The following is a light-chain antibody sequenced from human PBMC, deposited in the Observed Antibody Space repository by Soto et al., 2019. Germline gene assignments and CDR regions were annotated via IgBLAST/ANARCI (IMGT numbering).Light chain of an antibody. J-gene: IGLJ1*01. V-gene: IGLV2-23*01. CDR2: ETS. Sequence: QSVLTQPPSVSGSPGQSVTISCTGTSSDFGSYKFVSWYQHHPGKVPKVIIYETSKRPSGVSDRFSGSKSGNTASLTISGLQAEDEADYYCFSFTSTNTHVFGSGTKVTVL. CDR1: SSDFGSYKF. CDR3: FSFTSTNTHV.